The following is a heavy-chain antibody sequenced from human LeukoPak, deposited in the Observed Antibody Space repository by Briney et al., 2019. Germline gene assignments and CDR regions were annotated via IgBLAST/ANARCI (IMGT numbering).Heavy chain of an antibody. CDR3: VRCPATVTSHWIDP. Sequence: ASVKVSCRASGYTFNRYDINWVRQATGQGLGWMGWMNPNSGNTGYAQKFQGRVSITRNTSISTAYMELSSLTSEDTAVYYCVRCPATVTSHWIDPWGQRTLVTVSS. CDR1: GYTFNRYD. D-gene: IGHD4-11*01. J-gene: IGHJ5*02. V-gene: IGHV1-8*03. CDR2: MNPNSGNT.